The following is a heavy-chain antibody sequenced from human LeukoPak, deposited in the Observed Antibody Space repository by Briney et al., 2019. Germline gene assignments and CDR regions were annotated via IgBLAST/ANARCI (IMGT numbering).Heavy chain of an antibody. D-gene: IGHD3-3*01. Sequence: PSETLSLTCAVSGYSISSRYYWGWIRQPPGKGLEWIGSIYHSGSTYYNPSLKSRVAISVDTSKNQFSLELSSVTAADTAVYYCARLRYDFWSGYTAIDWFFDLWGRGTLVTVSS. CDR1: GYSISSRYY. CDR2: IYHSGST. CDR3: ARLRYDFWSGYTAIDWFFDL. V-gene: IGHV4-38-2*01. J-gene: IGHJ2*01.